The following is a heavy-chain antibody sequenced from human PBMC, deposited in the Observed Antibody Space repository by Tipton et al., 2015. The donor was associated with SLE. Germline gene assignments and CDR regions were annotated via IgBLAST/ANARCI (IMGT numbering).Heavy chain of an antibody. J-gene: IGHJ5*02. CDR2: IYTSGST. CDR1: GGSISSGSYY. V-gene: IGHV4-61*02. Sequence: TLSLTCTVSGGSISSGSYYWSWIRQPAGKGLEWIGRIYTSGSTNYNPSLKSRVTISVDTSKNQFSLKPSSVTAADTAVYYCAREGARGYNWFDPWGQGTLVTVSS. CDR3: AREGARGYNWFDP. D-gene: IGHD1-26*01.